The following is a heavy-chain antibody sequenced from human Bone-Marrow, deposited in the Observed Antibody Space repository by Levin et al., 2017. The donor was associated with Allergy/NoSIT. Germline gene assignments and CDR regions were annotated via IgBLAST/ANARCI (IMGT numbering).Heavy chain of an antibody. D-gene: IGHD2/OR15-2a*01. CDR3: ARCRSTSPPEELKAVDL. J-gene: IGHJ3*01. CDR2: ISYDGSKT. CDR1: GFAFSNFA. V-gene: IGHV3-30*04. Sequence: GESLKISCAASGFAFSNFALHWVRQAPGKGLEWVAFISYDGSKTYYADSVKGRFTISRDNSKKTVDVHLNRLRADDTAIYFCARCRSTSPPEELKAVDLWGRGTRVTVS.